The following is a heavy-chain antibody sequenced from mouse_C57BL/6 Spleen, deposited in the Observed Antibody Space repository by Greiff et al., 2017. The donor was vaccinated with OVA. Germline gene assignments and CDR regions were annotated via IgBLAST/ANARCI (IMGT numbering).Heavy chain of an antibody. D-gene: IGHD1-1*01. CDR1: GYAFSSSW. CDR2: IYPGDGDT. V-gene: IGHV1-82*01. J-gene: IGHJ2*01. Sequence: VQLQQSGPELVKPGASVKISCKASGYAFSSSWMNWVKQRPGKGLEWIGRIYPGDGDTNYNGKFKGKATLTSDKSSSTAYMQLSSLTSEDSAVYFCARLDTTVVPYYFDDWGQGTTLTVSS. CDR3: ARLDTTVVPYYFDD.